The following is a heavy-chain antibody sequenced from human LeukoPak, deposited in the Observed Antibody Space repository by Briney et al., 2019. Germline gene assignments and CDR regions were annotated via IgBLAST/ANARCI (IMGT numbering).Heavy chain of an antibody. CDR1: GFTFSSYA. Sequence: GRSLRLSCAASGFTFSSYAMHWVRQAPGKGLEWVAVISYDGSNKYYADSVKGRFTISRDNSKNTLYLQMNSLRAEDTAVYYCASSSGPVYWGQGTLVTVSS. V-gene: IGHV3-30-3*01. CDR3: ASSSGPVY. CDR2: ISYDGSNK. J-gene: IGHJ4*02. D-gene: IGHD6-19*01.